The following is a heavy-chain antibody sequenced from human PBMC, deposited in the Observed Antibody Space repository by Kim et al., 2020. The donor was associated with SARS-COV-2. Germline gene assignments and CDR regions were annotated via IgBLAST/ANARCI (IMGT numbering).Heavy chain of an antibody. CDR2: ISAYNGNT. D-gene: IGHD6-13*01. V-gene: IGHV1-18*01. CDR1: GYTFTSYG. Sequence: ASVKVSCKASGYTFTSYGISWVRQAPGQGLEWMGWISAYNGNTNYAQKLQGRVTMTTDTSTSTAYMELRSLRSDDTAVYYCARGSLPSWYPNWFDPWGQGTLVTVSS. J-gene: IGHJ5*02. CDR3: ARGSLPSWYPNWFDP.